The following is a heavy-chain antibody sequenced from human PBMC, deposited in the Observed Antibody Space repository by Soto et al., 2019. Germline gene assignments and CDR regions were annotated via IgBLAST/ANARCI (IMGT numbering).Heavy chain of an antibody. CDR3: ACEVPGGGPFDY. V-gene: IGHV1-69*02. CDR2: IIPILGIA. Sequence: QVQLVQSGAEVKKPGSSVKVSCKASGGTFSSYTISWVRQAPGQGLEWMGRIIPILGIANYAQKFQGRVTITADKSTRTAYMELSSLRSEDTAVYYCACEVPGGGPFDYWGQGTLVTVSS. D-gene: IGHD2-2*01. CDR1: GGTFSSYT. J-gene: IGHJ4*02.